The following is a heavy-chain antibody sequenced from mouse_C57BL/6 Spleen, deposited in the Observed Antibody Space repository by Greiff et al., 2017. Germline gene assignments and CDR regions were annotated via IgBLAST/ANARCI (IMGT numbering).Heavy chain of an antibody. J-gene: IGHJ2*01. Sequence: EVHLVESGAELVKPGASVKLSCTASGFNIKDYYMHWVKQRTEQGLEWIGRIDPEDGETKYAPKFKGKATITADTSSNTAYLQLSSLTSEDTAGYYCAREDDSNFFFDYWGQGTTLTVSS. CDR3: AREDDSNFFFDY. V-gene: IGHV14-2*01. CDR1: GFNIKDYY. D-gene: IGHD2-5*01. CDR2: IDPEDGET.